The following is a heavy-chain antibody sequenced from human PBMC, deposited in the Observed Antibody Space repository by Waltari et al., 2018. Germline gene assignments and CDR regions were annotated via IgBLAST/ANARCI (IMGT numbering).Heavy chain of an antibody. CDR3: ARVWRWPQPTPRWFDP. Sequence: QVQLQQWGAGLLKPSETLSLTCAVYGGSFSGYYWSWIRQPPGKGLEWIGEINHSGSTNYNPSLKSRVTISVDTSKNQFSLKLSSVTAADTAVYYCARVWRWPQPTPRWFDPWGQGTLVTVSS. CDR1: GGSFSGYY. CDR2: INHSGST. J-gene: IGHJ5*02. D-gene: IGHD1-1*01. V-gene: IGHV4-34*01.